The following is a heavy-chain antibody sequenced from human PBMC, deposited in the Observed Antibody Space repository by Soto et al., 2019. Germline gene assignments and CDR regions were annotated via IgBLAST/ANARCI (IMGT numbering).Heavy chain of an antibody. CDR2: IYYSGST. V-gene: IGHV4-61*01. J-gene: IGHJ4*02. Sequence: PSETLSLTCTVSGGSVSSDIYYWTWIRQPPGKGLEWIGYIYYSGSTNYNPSLKSRVTISVDTSKNQFSLNLSSVTAADTAVYYCARLALNGYSAHWLDYWGQGTLVTVSS. D-gene: IGHD3-22*01. CDR3: ARLALNGYSAHWLDY. CDR1: GGSVSSDIYY.